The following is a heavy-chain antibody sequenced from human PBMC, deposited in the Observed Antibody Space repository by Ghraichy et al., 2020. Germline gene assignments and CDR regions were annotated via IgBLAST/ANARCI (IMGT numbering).Heavy chain of an antibody. J-gene: IGHJ5*02. Sequence: SETLSLTCTVSGGAISSNSYKWGWVRQPPGKGLEWIGTINYSGTTYYNPSLKSRVSISADTSKNQFSLKPSSVTAADTALYYCARHWDRWGQGILVTVSS. CDR3: ARHWDR. CDR2: INYSGTT. CDR1: GGAISSNSYK. V-gene: IGHV4-39*01.